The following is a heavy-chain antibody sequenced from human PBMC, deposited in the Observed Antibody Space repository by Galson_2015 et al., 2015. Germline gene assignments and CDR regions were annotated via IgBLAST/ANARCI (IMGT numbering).Heavy chain of an antibody. CDR2: IYYSGST. CDR1: GGSISSGGYY. J-gene: IGHJ5*02. D-gene: IGHD6-13*01. Sequence: TLSLTCTVSGGSISSGGYYWSWIRPHPGKGLEWIGYIYYSGSTYYNPSLKSRITISVDTSKNQFSLKLSSVTAADTAVYYCARGGPIAAAGWWFWFDPWGQGTLVTVSS. CDR3: ARGGPIAAAGWWFWFDP. V-gene: IGHV4-31*03.